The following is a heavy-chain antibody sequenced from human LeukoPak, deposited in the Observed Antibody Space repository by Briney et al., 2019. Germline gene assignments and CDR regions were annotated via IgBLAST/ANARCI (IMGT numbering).Heavy chain of an antibody. V-gene: IGHV3-20*04. D-gene: IGHD6-19*01. CDR1: GFTFDDYG. J-gene: IGHJ4*02. Sequence: GGSLRLSCAASGFTFDDYGMSWVRHAPGKGLEWVSGINWNGGSTGYADSVKGRFTISRDNAKNSLYLQMNSLRAEDTALYYCARDGGYSSGWYYFDYWGQGTLVTVSS. CDR2: INWNGGST. CDR3: ARDGGYSSGWYYFDY.